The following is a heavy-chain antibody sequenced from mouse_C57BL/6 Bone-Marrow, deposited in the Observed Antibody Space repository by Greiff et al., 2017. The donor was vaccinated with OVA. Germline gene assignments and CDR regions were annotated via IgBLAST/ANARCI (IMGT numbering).Heavy chain of an antibody. D-gene: IGHD3-1*01. CDR2: INPNNGGT. J-gene: IGHJ4*01. V-gene: IGHV1-26*01. CDR1: GYTFTDYY. Sequence: VQLQQSGPELVKPGASVKISCKASGYTFTDYYMNWVKQSHGKSLEWIGDINPNNGGTSYNQKVKGKATLTVDKSSSTAYMELRSLTSEDSAVYCCARLVQLRAMDYWGQGTSVTVSS. CDR3: ARLVQLRAMDY.